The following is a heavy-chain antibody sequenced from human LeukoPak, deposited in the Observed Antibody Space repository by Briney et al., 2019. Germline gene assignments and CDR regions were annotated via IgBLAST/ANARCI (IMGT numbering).Heavy chain of an antibody. CDR1: GFTVSSNY. D-gene: IGHD5-18*01. J-gene: IGHJ4*02. Sequence: GGSLRLSCAASGFTVSSNYMSWVRQAPGKGLEWVSVIYSGGSTYYADSVKGRFTISRDNSMNTLYLQMNSLRAEDTAVYYCARDKVYSYGLETTYWGQGTLVTVSS. CDR3: ARDKVYSYGLETTY. CDR2: IYSGGST. V-gene: IGHV3-66*01.